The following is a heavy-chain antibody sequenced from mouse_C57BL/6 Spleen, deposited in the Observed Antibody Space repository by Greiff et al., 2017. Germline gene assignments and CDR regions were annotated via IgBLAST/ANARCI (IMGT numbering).Heavy chain of an antibody. V-gene: IGHV1-81*01. CDR3: ARSYYSNYEGFAY. Sequence: QVQLQQSGAELARPGASVKLSCKASGYTFTSYGISWVKQRNGPGLEWIGEIYPRSGNSYYNEKFKGKATLTADKSSSTAYMELRSLTSEDSAVYFCARSYYSNYEGFAYWGQGTLVTVSA. J-gene: IGHJ3*01. D-gene: IGHD2-5*01. CDR1: GYTFTSYG. CDR2: IYPRSGNS.